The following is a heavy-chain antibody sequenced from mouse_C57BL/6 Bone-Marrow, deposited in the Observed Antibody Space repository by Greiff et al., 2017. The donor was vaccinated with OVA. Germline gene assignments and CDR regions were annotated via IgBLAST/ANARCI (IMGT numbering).Heavy chain of an antibody. D-gene: IGHD1-1*01. CDR2: INPNNGGT. CDR3: ARVGYCGSSHWYFDV. Sequence: VQLQQSGPELVKPGASVKISCKASGYTFTDYYMNWVKQSHGKSLEWIGDINPNNGGTSYNQKFKGKATLTVDKSSSTAYMELRSLTSEDSAVYDGARVGYCGSSHWYFDVWGTGTTVTVSS. CDR1: GYTFTDYY. J-gene: IGHJ1*03. V-gene: IGHV1-26*01.